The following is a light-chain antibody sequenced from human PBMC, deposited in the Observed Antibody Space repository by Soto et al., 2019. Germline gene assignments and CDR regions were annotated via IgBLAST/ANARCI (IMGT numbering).Light chain of an antibody. V-gene: IGLV2-14*01. Sequence: QSALTQPASVSGSPGQSITISCTGTSSDVGGYNYVSWYQQHPGKAPKLMIYEVSYRPSGVSNRFSGSKSGNTASLTISGLQAEDEADYYCCSYTSSTNVLFGGGTQLTVL. CDR3: CSYTSSTNVL. CDR2: EVS. J-gene: IGLJ2*01. CDR1: SSDVGGYNY.